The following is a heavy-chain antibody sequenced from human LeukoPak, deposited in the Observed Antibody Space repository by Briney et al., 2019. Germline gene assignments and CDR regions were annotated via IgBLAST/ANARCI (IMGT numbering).Heavy chain of an antibody. CDR1: GGSFSGYY. Sequence: SETLSLTCAVYGGSFSGYYWSWIRQPPGKGLEWIGEINHSGSTNYNPSLKSRVTISVDTSKNQFSLKLSSVTAADTAVYYCARGHSTGDGYNNWFDPWGQGTLVTVSS. V-gene: IGHV4-34*01. D-gene: IGHD5-24*01. CDR3: ARGHSTGDGYNNWFDP. CDR2: INHSGST. J-gene: IGHJ5*02.